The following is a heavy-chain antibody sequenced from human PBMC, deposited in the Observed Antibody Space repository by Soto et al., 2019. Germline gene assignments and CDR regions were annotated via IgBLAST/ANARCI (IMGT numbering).Heavy chain of an antibody. Sequence: SETLSLTCTVSGGSINSSSYYWGWISQPPGKGLEWIGSIFYSGTTYYNPSLKSRVTILVDTSKKQFSLKLSSVTAADTAVYYLARHIYWRGAFDNGGQGTMGTV. J-gene: IGHJ3*02. V-gene: IGHV4-39*01. CDR1: GGSINSSSYY. CDR3: ARHIYWRGAFDN. D-gene: IGHD1-1*01. CDR2: IFYSGTT.